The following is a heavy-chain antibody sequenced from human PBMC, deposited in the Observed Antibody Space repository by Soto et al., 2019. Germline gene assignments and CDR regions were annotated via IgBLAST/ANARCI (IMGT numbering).Heavy chain of an antibody. CDR1: GFTFSSYW. V-gene: IGHV3-74*01. Sequence: GGSLILSCAASGFTFSSYWMHWVRQAPGKGLVWVSRINSDGSSTSYADSVKGRFTISRDNAKNTLYLQMNSLRAEDTAVYYCARFQGYCSGGSCYYYYYYGMDVWGQGTTVTVSS. CDR3: ARFQGYCSGGSCYYYYYYGMDV. J-gene: IGHJ6*02. D-gene: IGHD2-15*01. CDR2: INSDGSST.